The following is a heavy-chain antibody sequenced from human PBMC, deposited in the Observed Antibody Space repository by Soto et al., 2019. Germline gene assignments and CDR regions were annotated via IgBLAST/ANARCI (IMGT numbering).Heavy chain of an antibody. J-gene: IGHJ6*02. CDR3: ARANGQLLDDYYYGMDV. D-gene: IGHD2-2*01. Sequence: ASVKVSCKASGYTFTSCYMHWVRQAPGQGLEWMGIINPSGGSTSYAQKFQGRVTMTRDTSTSTVYMELSSLRSEDTAVYYCARANGQLLDDYYYGMDVWGQGTTVTVSS. CDR2: INPSGGST. V-gene: IGHV1-46*01. CDR1: GYTFTSCY.